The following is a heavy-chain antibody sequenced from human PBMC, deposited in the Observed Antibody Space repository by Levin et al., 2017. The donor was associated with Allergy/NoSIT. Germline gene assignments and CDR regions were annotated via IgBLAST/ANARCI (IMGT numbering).Heavy chain of an antibody. J-gene: IGHJ4*02. Sequence: GGSLRLSCAASGFTFSNYGMHWVRQAQGKGLEWVALISSDGSGKHYVDSVKGRFTISRDNSKNTLSLQMDSLRVEDTAVYYCAKIPAELKYYCSTQDWYDMQSDYWGQGTQVTVSS. CDR1: GFTFSNYG. CDR2: ISSDGSGK. V-gene: IGHV3-30*18. CDR3: AKIPAELKYYCSTQDWYDMQSDY. D-gene: IGHD2-2*01.